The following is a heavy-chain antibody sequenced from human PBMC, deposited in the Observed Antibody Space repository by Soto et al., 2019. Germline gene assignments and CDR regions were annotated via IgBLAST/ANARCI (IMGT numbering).Heavy chain of an antibody. D-gene: IGHD3-3*01. Sequence: ASVKVSCKGSGYTFTSYGIHWARQAPGQGLEWMGWINAYNGKTNYAQKVKGRVSMTKDSSTNTAYMELRSLRSDDTAIYYCARDPDFWGGNLDQWGRGTLVTVSS. V-gene: IGHV1-18*01. CDR3: ARDPDFWGGNLDQ. J-gene: IGHJ4*02. CDR1: GYTFTSYG. CDR2: INAYNGKT.